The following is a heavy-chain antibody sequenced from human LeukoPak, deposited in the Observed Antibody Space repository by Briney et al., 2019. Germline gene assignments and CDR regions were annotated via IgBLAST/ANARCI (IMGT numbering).Heavy chain of an antibody. J-gene: IGHJ4*02. V-gene: IGHV4-38-2*02. CDR2: IYHSGST. Sequence: SETLSLTCTVSGYSISSGYYWGWIRQPPGKGLEWIGSIYHSGSTYYNPSLKSRVTISVDTSKNQFSLKLSSVTAADTAVYYCARSVSYVRSCYYDSSGYHFDYWGQGTLVTVSS. CDR1: GYSISSGYY. CDR3: ARSVSYVRSCYYDSSGYHFDY. D-gene: IGHD3-22*01.